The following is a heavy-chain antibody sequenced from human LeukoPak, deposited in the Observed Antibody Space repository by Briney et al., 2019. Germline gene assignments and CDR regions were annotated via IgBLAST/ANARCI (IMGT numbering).Heavy chain of an antibody. CDR3: ARENPHYGSGSYYYYMDV. Sequence: ASVKVSCKASGYTFTSYGISWVRQAPGQGLEWMGWLSAYTGNTNYAQKLQGRVTMITDTSTGTAYMELRSLRSDDTAVYYCARENPHYGSGSYYYYMDVWGKGTTVTVSS. V-gene: IGHV1-18*01. CDR1: GYTFTSYG. CDR2: LSAYTGNT. J-gene: IGHJ6*03. D-gene: IGHD3-10*01.